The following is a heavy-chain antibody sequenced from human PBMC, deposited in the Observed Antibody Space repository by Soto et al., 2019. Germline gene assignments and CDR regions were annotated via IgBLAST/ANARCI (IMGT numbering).Heavy chain of an antibody. D-gene: IGHD1-1*01. CDR3: ARLGGLTEFTGPGYKLEQ. Sequence: QLQLQASGPGVVKPSETLSLTCTVTGGSVFSSSSLWVWVRQSPGKGLEWLGQIFYTGTTYYNPSLGSRITMSVDSSNSLFSLRLSSVTAADSALYYCARLGGLTEFTGPGYKLEQWGRGILVTVSS. V-gene: IGHV4-39*02. CDR2: IFYTGTT. J-gene: IGHJ4*02. CDR1: GGSVFSSSSL.